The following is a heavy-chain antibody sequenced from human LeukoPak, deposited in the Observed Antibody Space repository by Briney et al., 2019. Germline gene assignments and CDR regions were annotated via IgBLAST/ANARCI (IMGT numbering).Heavy chain of an antibody. J-gene: IGHJ3*02. CDR1: GFTFSSYA. D-gene: IGHD1-1*01. Sequence: PGGSLRLSCAASGFTFSSYAMSWVRQAPGKGLEWVSAISGSGGSTYYADSVKGRFTISRDNSKNTLYLQMNSLRAEDTAVYYCARVRGQRREAFDIWGQGTMVTVSS. CDR2: ISGSGGST. CDR3: ARVRGQRREAFDI. V-gene: IGHV3-23*01.